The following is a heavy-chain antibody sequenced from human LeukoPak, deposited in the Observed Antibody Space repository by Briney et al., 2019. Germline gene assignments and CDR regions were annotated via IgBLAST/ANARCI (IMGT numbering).Heavy chain of an antibody. V-gene: IGHV1-8*01. Sequence: ASVEVSCKASGYTFTSYDINWVRQATGQGLEWMGWMNPNSGNIGYAQKFQGGVTMTRNTSISTAYMELSSLRSEDTAVYYCARQPSTGGDYWGQGTLVTVSS. CDR1: GYTFTSYD. CDR3: ARQPSTGGDY. CDR2: MNPNSGNI. J-gene: IGHJ4*02.